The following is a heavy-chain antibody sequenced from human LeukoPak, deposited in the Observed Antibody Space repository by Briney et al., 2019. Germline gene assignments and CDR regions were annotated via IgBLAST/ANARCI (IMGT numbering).Heavy chain of an antibody. Sequence: GGSLRLSCAASGFTFSDHYMSWIRQAPGKGLEWVSYSSSSGDTIYYADSVKGRFTISRDNANNSLYLQMNSLRAEDTAVYYCARNTGMLDYWGQGTLVTVSP. V-gene: IGHV3-11*01. CDR2: SSSSGDTI. CDR3: ARNTGMLDY. J-gene: IGHJ4*02. CDR1: GFTFSDHY. D-gene: IGHD1-26*01.